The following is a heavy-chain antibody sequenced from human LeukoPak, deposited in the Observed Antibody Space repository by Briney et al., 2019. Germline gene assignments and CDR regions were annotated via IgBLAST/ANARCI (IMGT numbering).Heavy chain of an antibody. J-gene: IGHJ4*02. V-gene: IGHV3-21*01. CDR3: ARLLTQNLDY. CDR2: ISSSSSYI. Sequence: GGSLRLSCAASGFTFSSYSMNWVRQAPGKGLEWVSSISSSSSYIYYAGSVKGRFTISRDNAKNSLYLQMNSLRAEDTAVYYCARLLTQNLDYWGQGTLVTVSS. D-gene: IGHD1-14*01. CDR1: GFTFSSYS.